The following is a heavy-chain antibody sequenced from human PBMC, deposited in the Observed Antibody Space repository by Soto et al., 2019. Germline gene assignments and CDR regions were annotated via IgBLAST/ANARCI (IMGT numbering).Heavy chain of an antibody. V-gene: IGHV1-58*01. CDR3: ARGGHVVVVTAALDY. CDR1: GFTFSSSA. Sequence: SVKVSCKTSGFTFSSSAVHWVRQARGHRLQWIGWIDVGSANANYAHMLQERVTMTRDTSTSTLYMELTSLTSDDTAIYYCARGGHVVVVTAALDYWGQGTLVTVSS. D-gene: IGHD2-21*02. J-gene: IGHJ4*02. CDR2: IDVGSANA.